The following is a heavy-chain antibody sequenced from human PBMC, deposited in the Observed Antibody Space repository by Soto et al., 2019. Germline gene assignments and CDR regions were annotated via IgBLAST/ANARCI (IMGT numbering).Heavy chain of an antibody. D-gene: IGHD3-3*01. CDR1: SGSISSRNW. J-gene: IGHJ6*03. CDR3: ARAITIFGASYYYYYMDV. V-gene: IGHV4-4*02. Sequence: SETLSLTCAVSSGSISSRNWWSWVRQPPGKGLEWIGEIYHSGSTNYNPYLKSQVTISVDKSKNKISLKLSSVTASDTAVYYCARAITIFGASYYYYYMDVWGKGTTVT. CDR2: IYHSGST.